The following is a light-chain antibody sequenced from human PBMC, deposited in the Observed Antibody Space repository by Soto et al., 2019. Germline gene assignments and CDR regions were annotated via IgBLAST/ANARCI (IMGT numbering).Light chain of an antibody. CDR3: QHYTLYSAP. J-gene: IGKJ5*01. CDR2: GAS. Sequence: RLTQSPSSLSASVGDTVTISCRASQDISTYLAWYQHKPGKAPTLLIFGASSLHNGVPPRFAGSGSGSEFTLTINRLQPDDFATYYCQHYTLYSAPLGQGTRV. CDR1: QDISTY. V-gene: IGKV1-5*01.